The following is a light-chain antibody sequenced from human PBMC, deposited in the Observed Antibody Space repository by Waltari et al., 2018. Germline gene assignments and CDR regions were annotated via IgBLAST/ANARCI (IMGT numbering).Light chain of an antibody. Sequence: QSALTQPASVSGSPGQSITISCTGTSSDVGSYNLVSWYQQHPGKAPKLMIYGVSKRPSGVSNRFSGSKSGNTASLTISGLQAEDEADYYCCSYAGSSTNWVFGGGTKLTVL. CDR1: SSDVGSYNL. CDR3: CSYAGSSTNWV. V-gene: IGLV2-23*02. J-gene: IGLJ3*02. CDR2: GVS.